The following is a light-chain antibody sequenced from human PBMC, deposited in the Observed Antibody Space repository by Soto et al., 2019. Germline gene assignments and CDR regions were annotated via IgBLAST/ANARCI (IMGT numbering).Light chain of an antibody. CDR1: QSIGSSY. J-gene: IGKJ5*01. Sequence: VLTQSPVTLSLSLGLRAAISCRSSQSIGSSYLAWYQKKPGQYPRLLIYGESSRATGIPARFSGGGSGTDFTLKISRMDPEDFAVYYCKQWSSSPITFGQGTRLEIK. CDR3: KQWSSSPIT. V-gene: IGKV3-20*01. CDR2: GES.